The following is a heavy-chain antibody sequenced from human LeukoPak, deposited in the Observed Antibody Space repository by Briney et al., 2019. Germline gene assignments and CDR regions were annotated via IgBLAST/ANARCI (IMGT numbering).Heavy chain of an antibody. Sequence: ASVKVSCKTSGYPFTTYEINWVRQAAGQGLEWMGWVHPNSGNTAYAQKFQGRVTMTRDTSISTTYMELSGLRSDDTAVYFCARGPRNDPWGQGTLVTVSS. CDR2: VHPNSGNT. D-gene: IGHD1-14*01. CDR3: ARGPRNDP. CDR1: GYPFTTYE. J-gene: IGHJ5*02. V-gene: IGHV1-8*01.